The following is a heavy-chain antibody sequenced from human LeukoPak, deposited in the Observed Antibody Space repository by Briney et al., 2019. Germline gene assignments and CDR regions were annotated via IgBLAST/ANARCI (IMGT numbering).Heavy chain of an antibody. D-gene: IGHD4-17*01. Sequence: RRSLRLSCAASGFTFSSYEMNWVRQTPGKGLEWVSSISGSGDTTYYADSVRGRFTIARDNSKNTLYLQIHFLRADDTAVYYCAKGLCAVTTRPDDTFDIWGQGTMVIVSS. J-gene: IGHJ3*02. CDR3: AKGLCAVTTRPDDTFDI. CDR1: GFTFSSYE. CDR2: ISGSGDTT. V-gene: IGHV3-23*01.